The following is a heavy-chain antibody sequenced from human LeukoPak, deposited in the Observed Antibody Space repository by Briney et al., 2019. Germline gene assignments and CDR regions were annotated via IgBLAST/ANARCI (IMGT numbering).Heavy chain of an antibody. CDR1: GFTFSNYW. Sequence: PGGSLRLSCAASGFTFSNYWTSWVRQAPGKGLEWVANIKKDASDKYYVDSVKGRFAISRDNAKNSLFLQMNSLRAEDTAVYYCARGGTTAYYYYYYMDVWGKGTTVTVSS. J-gene: IGHJ6*03. CDR3: ARGGTTAYYYYYYMDV. V-gene: IGHV3-7*01. D-gene: IGHD1-26*01. CDR2: IKKDASDK.